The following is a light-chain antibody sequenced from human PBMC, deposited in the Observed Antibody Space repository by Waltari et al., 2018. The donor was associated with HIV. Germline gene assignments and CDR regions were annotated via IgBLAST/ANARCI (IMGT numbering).Light chain of an antibody. CDR1: SSDVGNYNL. CDR3: CSYAGSPYV. J-gene: IGLJ1*01. V-gene: IGLV2-23*02. CDR2: EVT. Sequence: HSALTQPASVSGSPGQSITSSGTGASSDVGNYNLVSWYQQHPGKAPKLIIYEVTKRPSGISNRFSGSKSGNTASLTISGLQAEDEADYYCCSYAGSPYVLGSGTKVTVL.